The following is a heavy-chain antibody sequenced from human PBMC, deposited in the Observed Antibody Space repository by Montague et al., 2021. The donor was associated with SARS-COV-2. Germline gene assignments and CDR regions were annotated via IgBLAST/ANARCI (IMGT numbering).Heavy chain of an antibody. D-gene: IGHD6-13*01. CDR1: GFTFSSYA. CDR3: AKDRQLVGDDAFDI. J-gene: IGHJ3*02. Sequence: SLRLSCAASGFTFSSYALSWVRQAPGKGLEWVSTISISDGNTYYADSVKGRFTTPRDKSKNTLYLQMNSLRAEDTAVYYCAKDRQLVGDDAFDIWGQGTMVTVSS. CDR2: ISISDGNT. V-gene: IGHV3-23*01.